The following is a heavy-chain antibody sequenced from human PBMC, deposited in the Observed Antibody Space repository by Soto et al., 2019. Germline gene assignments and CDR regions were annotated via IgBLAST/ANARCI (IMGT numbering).Heavy chain of an antibody. D-gene: IGHD2-2*01. J-gene: IGHJ3*02. Sequence: ASVKVSCKVSGYTLTELSMHWVRQAPGKGLEWMGGFDPEDGETIYAQKFQGRVTMTEDTSTDTAYMELSSLRSEDTAVYYCATDWLIVVPAARGAFDIWGQGTMVTVSS. CDR3: ATDWLIVVPAARGAFDI. V-gene: IGHV1-24*01. CDR1: GYTLTELS. CDR2: FDPEDGET.